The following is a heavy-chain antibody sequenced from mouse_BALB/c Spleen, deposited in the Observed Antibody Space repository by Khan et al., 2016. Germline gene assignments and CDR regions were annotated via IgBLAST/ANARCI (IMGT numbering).Heavy chain of an antibody. D-gene: IGHD2-1*01. J-gene: IGHJ1*01. V-gene: IGHV9-1*02. CDR1: GYNFKNYG. Sequence: QIQLVQSGPELKKPGETVKISCKASGYNFKNYGMNWVKQAPGKGLKWMGWIKTETGESTYADDFKGRFAFSLETSASTAYLQINNLKNEDMATYASARWSLLDLYWYIDYWGPGTSVTVSS. CDR3: ARWSLLDLYWYIDY. CDR2: IKTETGES.